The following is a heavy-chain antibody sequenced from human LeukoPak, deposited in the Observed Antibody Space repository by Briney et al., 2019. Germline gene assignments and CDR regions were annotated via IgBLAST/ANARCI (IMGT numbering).Heavy chain of an antibody. CDR1: GGSFSGYY. J-gene: IGHJ4*02. CDR3: ARDDCSGGSCYSSLDY. D-gene: IGHD2-15*01. V-gene: IGHV4-34*01. CDR2: IYHSGST. Sequence: SETLSLTCAVYGGSFSGYYWSWIRQPPGKGLEWIGGIYHSGSTYYNPSLKSRVTISVDTSKNQFSLTLSSVTAADTAVYYCARDDCSGGSCYSSLDYWGQGTLVTVSS.